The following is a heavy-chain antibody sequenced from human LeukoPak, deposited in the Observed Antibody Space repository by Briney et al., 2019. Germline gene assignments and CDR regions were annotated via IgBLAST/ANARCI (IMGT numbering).Heavy chain of an antibody. J-gene: IGHJ5*02. Sequence: ASVKVSCKASGYTFTGYYMHWVRQATGQGLEWMGWMNPNSGNTGYAQEFQGRVTMTRNTSISTAYMELSSLRSEDTAVYYCARANRGRRITMVRGDSWWFDPWGQGTPVTVSS. CDR1: GYTFTGYY. V-gene: IGHV1-8*02. D-gene: IGHD3-10*01. CDR3: ARANRGRRITMVRGDSWWFDP. CDR2: MNPNSGNT.